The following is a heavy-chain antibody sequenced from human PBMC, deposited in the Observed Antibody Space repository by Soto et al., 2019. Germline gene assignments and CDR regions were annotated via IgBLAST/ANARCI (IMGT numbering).Heavy chain of an antibody. CDR3: ARDRDASMASYYYYGMDV. V-gene: IGHV1-2*04. CDR2: INPKTGVT. J-gene: IGHJ6*02. D-gene: IGHD5-18*01. Sequence: QVQLVQSGAEVKKPGASVTVSCKASGYTFTAYYLHWVRQAPGQGLEWMGWINPKTGVTNYAQKFQGWVTRTRDTSISTVYMGLRRLRSDATAVYYCARDRDASMASYYYYGMDVWGQGTTVTVSS. CDR1: GYTFTAYY.